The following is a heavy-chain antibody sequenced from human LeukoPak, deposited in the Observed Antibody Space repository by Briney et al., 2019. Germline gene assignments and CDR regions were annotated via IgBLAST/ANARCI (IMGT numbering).Heavy chain of an antibody. Sequence: ASVKVSCKASGYTFTGYYIDWVRQAPGQGLEWMGWINSDSGGTNYAQKFQGRVTMTRDTSTSTAYMELSSLRSDDTAFYYCARDTITVTTPYFAYWGQGTLVTVPS. CDR2: INSDSGGT. CDR3: ARDTITVTTPYFAY. J-gene: IGHJ4*02. CDR1: GYTFTGYY. V-gene: IGHV1-2*02. D-gene: IGHD4-17*01.